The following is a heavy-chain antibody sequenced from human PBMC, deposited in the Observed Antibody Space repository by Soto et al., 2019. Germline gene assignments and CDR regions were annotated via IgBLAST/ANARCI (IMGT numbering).Heavy chain of an antibody. V-gene: IGHV4-31*03. J-gene: IGHJ5*01. CDR2: MFHSGTT. CDR3: SKARYGGYIFDS. Sequence: QVQLQESGPGLVTPSQTLSLTCTVSGGSISSGGYYWSWIRQHPGQGLEWIGYMFHSGTTYYNPSRKGRVSISVDTSKNQFSLKLTSVTAADTAVYYCSKARYGGYIFDSWGQGTLVTVSS. D-gene: IGHD5-12*01. CDR1: GGSISSGGYY.